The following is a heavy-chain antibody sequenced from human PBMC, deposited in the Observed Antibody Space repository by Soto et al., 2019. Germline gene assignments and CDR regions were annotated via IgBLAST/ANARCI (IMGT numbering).Heavy chain of an antibody. V-gene: IGHV1-18*01. J-gene: IGHJ4*02. Sequence: GASVKVSCKASDYTFSNYGISWVRQAPGQGLEWMGRINTYSGNTDYAQKFKGRVTMTRDTSMSTAYMELGSLRSDDTAVYYCAKDPRRDSPSYFDYWGPGTLVTVSS. CDR2: INTYSGNT. CDR3: AKDPRRDSPSYFDY. D-gene: IGHD2-21*01. CDR1: DYTFSNYG.